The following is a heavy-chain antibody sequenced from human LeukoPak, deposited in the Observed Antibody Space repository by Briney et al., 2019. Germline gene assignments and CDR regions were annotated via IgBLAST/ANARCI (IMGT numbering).Heavy chain of an antibody. CDR2: INHSGST. V-gene: IGHV4-34*01. CDR3: ARGLTRYYYDSSGYYDYFDY. D-gene: IGHD3-22*01. J-gene: IGHJ4*02. Sequence: PSETLSLTCAVYGVSFSGYYWSWIRQPPGKGLEWIGEINHSGSTNYNPSLKSRVTISVDTSKNQFSLKLSSVTAADTAVYYCARGLTRYYYDSSGYYDYFDYWGQGTLVTVSS. CDR1: GVSFSGYY.